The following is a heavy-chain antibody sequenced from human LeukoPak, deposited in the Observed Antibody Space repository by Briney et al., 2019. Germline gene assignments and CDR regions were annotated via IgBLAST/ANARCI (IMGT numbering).Heavy chain of an antibody. Sequence: ASVKVSRKASGYTFTGYYMHWVRQAPGQGLEGMGWINPNSGSTNYAQKFQGRVTMTRDTSINTAYIELSRLRSDDTGVYYCARAGVGSGSPFFDYWGQGTLVTVSS. CDR3: ARAGVGSGSPFFDY. V-gene: IGHV1-2*02. D-gene: IGHD3-10*01. CDR1: GYTFTGYY. CDR2: INPNSGST. J-gene: IGHJ4*02.